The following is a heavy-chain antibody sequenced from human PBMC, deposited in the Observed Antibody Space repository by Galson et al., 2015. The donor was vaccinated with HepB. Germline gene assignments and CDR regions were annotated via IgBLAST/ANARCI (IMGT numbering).Heavy chain of an antibody. CDR3: ARTAYCGGDCYFPFDP. V-gene: IGHV4-31*03. CDR2: IYYSGST. J-gene: IGHJ5*02. CDR1: GGSISSGGYY. Sequence: CTVSGGSISSGGYYWSWIRQHPGQGLEWIGYIYYSGSTYYNPSLKSRVTISVDTSKNQFSLKLSSVTAADTAVYYCARTAYCGGDCYFPFDPWGQGTLVTVSS. D-gene: IGHD2-21*01.